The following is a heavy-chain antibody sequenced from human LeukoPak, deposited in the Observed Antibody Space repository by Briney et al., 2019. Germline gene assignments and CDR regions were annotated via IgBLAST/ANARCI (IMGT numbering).Heavy chain of an antibody. D-gene: IGHD4-23*01. Sequence: GGSLRLSCAASGFTFSSYWKNWVRKAPGKGLVWVSRIASDGNSTTYADSVKGRFSISRDNAKNTLYLQMNSLRVEDTAVYYCARGRPHGNDYWGQGTLVTVSS. J-gene: IGHJ4*02. V-gene: IGHV3-74*01. CDR2: IASDGNST. CDR1: GFTFSSYW. CDR3: ARGRPHGNDY.